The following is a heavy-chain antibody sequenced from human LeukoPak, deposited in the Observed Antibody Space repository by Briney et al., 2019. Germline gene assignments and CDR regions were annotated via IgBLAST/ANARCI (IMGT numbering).Heavy chain of an antibody. CDR2: IYYSGST. CDR1: GGSIGIYY. CDR3: ARHGEPGIAAPTNLYFDY. V-gene: IGHV4-59*01. Sequence: SETLSLTCTVSGGSIGIYYWSWIRQPPGKGLEWIGYIYYSGSTNYNPSLKSRVTISVDTSKNQFSLKLSSVTAADTAVYYCARHGEPGIAAPTNLYFDYWGQGTLVTVSS. J-gene: IGHJ4*02. D-gene: IGHD6-13*01.